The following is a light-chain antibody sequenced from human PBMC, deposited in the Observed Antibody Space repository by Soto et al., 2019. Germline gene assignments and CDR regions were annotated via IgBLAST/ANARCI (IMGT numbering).Light chain of an antibody. Sequence: QSVLTQPPSVSAAPGQMVTISCSGSSSSIGSNYVSWYQQVPGTAPKLLIYENNKRPSGIPDRFSGSKSGTSATLGIAGLQTGDEADYYCGTWDSSLSVYVFXSGTKVTVL. V-gene: IGLV1-51*01. CDR2: ENN. J-gene: IGLJ1*01. CDR1: SSSIGSNY. CDR3: GTWDSSLSVYV.